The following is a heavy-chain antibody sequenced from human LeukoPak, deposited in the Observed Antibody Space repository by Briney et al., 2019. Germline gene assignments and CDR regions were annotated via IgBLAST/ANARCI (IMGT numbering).Heavy chain of an antibody. J-gene: IGHJ4*02. D-gene: IGHD3-22*01. V-gene: IGHV3-20*04. CDR1: GFTFDDYG. CDR3: ARDPYSGYYRLSDY. Sequence: GGSLRLSCAASGFTFDDYGMSWVRQVPGKGLEWVSGINWNGGSTGYADSVKGRFTISRDNVKNSLHLQMNSLRAEDTALYYCARDPYSGYYRLSDYWGQGTLDTVSS. CDR2: INWNGGST.